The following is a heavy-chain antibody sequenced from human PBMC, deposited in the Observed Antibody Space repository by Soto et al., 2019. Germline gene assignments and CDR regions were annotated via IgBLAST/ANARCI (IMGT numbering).Heavy chain of an antibody. CDR3: AKFYCISTMCQAPAAKSTGGFEI. V-gene: IGHV3-23*01. CDR2: ISGSGVST. D-gene: IGHD2-2*01. CDR1: GFTFSSYA. J-gene: IGHJ3*02. Sequence: EPQLLESGGGLGHPGGSLRLSCAASGFTFSSYAMSWVRQAPGKALEWVAAISGSGVSTYYADSVRGRSTISRDNSKKTVDLQMNSLRAEDTAVYYCAKFYCISTMCQAPAAKSTGGFEIWGQGTLVTVSS.